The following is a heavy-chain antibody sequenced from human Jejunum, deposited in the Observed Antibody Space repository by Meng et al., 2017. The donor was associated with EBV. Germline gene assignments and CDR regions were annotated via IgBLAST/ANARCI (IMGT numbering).Heavy chain of an antibody. V-gene: IGHV4-39*01. CDR2: YYNSGST. Sequence: LPRQESGPGLVQPSEPPSPTCTVSGGSISSSSYYWGWIRQPPGKGLEWIGTYYNSGSTYYNPSLKSRGTISVDTSKNQFSLKLISVTAADTAAYYCARQGPSGRTFDYWGQGTLVTVSS. D-gene: IGHD1-26*01. CDR1: GGSISSSSYY. J-gene: IGHJ4*02. CDR3: ARQGPSGRTFDY.